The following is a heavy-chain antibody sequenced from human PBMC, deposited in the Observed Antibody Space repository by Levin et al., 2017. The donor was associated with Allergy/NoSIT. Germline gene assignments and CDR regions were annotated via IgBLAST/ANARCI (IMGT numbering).Heavy chain of an antibody. D-gene: IGHD3/OR15-3a*01. J-gene: IGHJ4*02. V-gene: IGHV3-7*01. CDR2: VKQDGSDK. CDR1: GFTFSNFW. CDR3: ATDFLAY. Sequence: GGSLRLSCVASGFTFSNFWMSWVRQAPGKGLEWVANVKQDGSDKYYVDPVKGRFTISRDNAKNSLSLQMDSLRAEDTAVYYCATDFLAYWGQGTPVTVSS.